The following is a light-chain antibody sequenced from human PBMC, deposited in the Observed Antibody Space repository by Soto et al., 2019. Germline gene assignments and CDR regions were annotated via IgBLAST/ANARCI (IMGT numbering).Light chain of an antibody. Sequence: QSALTQPASVSGSPGQSITISCTGTSSDVGGYKYVSWYQQHPGKAPKLMIYEVSNRPSGVSNRFSGSKSGNTASLTISGLQAEVGADYYFCSYSGSNTDVFGSGTKVTVL. V-gene: IGLV2-14*01. CDR3: CSYSGSNTDV. CDR2: EVS. J-gene: IGLJ1*01. CDR1: SSDVGGYKY.